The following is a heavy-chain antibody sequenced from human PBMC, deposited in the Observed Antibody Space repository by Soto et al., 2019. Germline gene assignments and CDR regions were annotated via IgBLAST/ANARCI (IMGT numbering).Heavy chain of an antibody. V-gene: IGHV1-69*13. J-gene: IGHJ6*02. CDR2: IIPIFGTA. Sequence: SVKVSCKASGGTLSSYAISWVRPAPGQRVEWMGGIIPIFGTANYAQKFQGRVTITADESTSTAYMELSSLRSEDTAVYYCARDRRDILATIKWNYYYYGMDVWGQGTTVTVSS. CDR1: GGTLSSYA. CDR3: ARDRRDILATIKWNYYYYGMDV. D-gene: IGHD5-12*01.